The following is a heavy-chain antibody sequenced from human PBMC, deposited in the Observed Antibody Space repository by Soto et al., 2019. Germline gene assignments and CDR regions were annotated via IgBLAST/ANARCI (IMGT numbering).Heavy chain of an antibody. CDR1: GGSISSSSYY. CDR2: IYYSGST. Sequence: SETLSLTCTVSGGSISSSSYYWGWIRQPPGKGLEWIGSIYYSGSTYYNPSLKSRVTISVDTSKNQFSLKLSSVTAADTAVYYCARDCSGGSCSSPAADTGGMDVWGQGTMVTVSS. V-gene: IGHV4-39*02. CDR3: ARDCSGGSCSSPAADTGGMDV. D-gene: IGHD2-15*01. J-gene: IGHJ6*02.